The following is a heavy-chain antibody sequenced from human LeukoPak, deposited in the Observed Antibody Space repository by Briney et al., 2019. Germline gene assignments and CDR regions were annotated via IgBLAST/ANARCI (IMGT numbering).Heavy chain of an antibody. CDR3: ARGPTNGQAFDY. V-gene: IGHV3-7*01. Sequence: PGGSLRLSCVASGFTFSSSWMTWVRQAPGKGLEWVASIRGDGSQKTAVDSVRGRFTISRDNAKNSVYLQMDSLRAEDTAVYYCARGPTNGQAFDYWGQGTLVSVSS. J-gene: IGHJ4*02. CDR2: IRGDGSQK. CDR1: GFTFSSSW. D-gene: IGHD2-8*01.